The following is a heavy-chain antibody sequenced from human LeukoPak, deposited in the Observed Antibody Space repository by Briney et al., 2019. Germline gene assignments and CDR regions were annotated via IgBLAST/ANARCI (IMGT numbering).Heavy chain of an antibody. V-gene: IGHV3-15*01. CDR2: IKTKTDGDGGTT. J-gene: IGHJ3*02. Sequence: GGSLRLSCSASGFTFSSYAMHWVRQAPGKGLEWVGRIKTKTDGDGGTTDYAAPVKGRFTISRDDSKNTLYLQMNSLKTEDTAVYYCTTNDAFDIWGQGTMVTVSS. CDR1: GFTFSSYA. CDR3: TTNDAFDI.